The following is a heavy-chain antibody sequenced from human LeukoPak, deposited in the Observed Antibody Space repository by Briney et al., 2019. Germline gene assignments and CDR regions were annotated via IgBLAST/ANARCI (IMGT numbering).Heavy chain of an antibody. Sequence: GGSLRLSCAASGFTFSSYTMNWVRQAPGKGLEWVSSITSSSIYTYYADSVKGRFTISRDNAKNSLYLEMNSLRAEDAAVYYCARSRYDSSGYYGIIGDWGQGTLVTVSS. CDR3: ARSRYDSSGYYGIIGD. CDR2: ITSSSIYT. D-gene: IGHD3-22*01. V-gene: IGHV3-21*01. J-gene: IGHJ4*02. CDR1: GFTFSSYT.